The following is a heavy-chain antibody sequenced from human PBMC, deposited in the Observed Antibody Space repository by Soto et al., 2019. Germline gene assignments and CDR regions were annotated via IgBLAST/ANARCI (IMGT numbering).Heavy chain of an antibody. Sequence: GGSLRLPCAASGFTFSTPCLHCVRQAPGKGLEWVGRIKSKTDGGTTDFAASVKGRFAISRDDSKNMVYLQMNSLKTEDTAVYYCTTESYITIVLIVFDFLVNGTLVT. V-gene: IGHV3-15*07. CDR1: GFTFSTPC. CDR3: TTESYITIVLIVFDF. D-gene: IGHD1-20*01. CDR2: IKSKTDGGTT. J-gene: IGHJ4*01.